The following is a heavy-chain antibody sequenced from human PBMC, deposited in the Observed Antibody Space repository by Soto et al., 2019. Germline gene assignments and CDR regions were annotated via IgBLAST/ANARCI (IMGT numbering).Heavy chain of an antibody. D-gene: IGHD3-3*01. Sequence: SETLSLTCTVSGGSISSGGYYWSWIRQHPGKGLEWIGYIYYSGSTYYNPSLKSRVTISVDTSKNQFSLKLSSVTAADTAVYYCARAEVTIFGVVNKFDYWGQGTLVTVSS. CDR2: IYYSGST. V-gene: IGHV4-31*03. CDR3: ARAEVTIFGVVNKFDY. J-gene: IGHJ4*02. CDR1: GGSISSGGYY.